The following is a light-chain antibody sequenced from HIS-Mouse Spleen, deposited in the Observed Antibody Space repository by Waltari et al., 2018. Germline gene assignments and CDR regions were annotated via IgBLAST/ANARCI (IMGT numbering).Light chain of an antibody. J-gene: IGLJ2*01. CDR2: EGS. Sequence: QSALTQPASVSGSPGQSITISCTGTSSDVGSYNLVSVYQQHPGKAPKPMIYEGSKRPSGVSNRFSCSKSGNTASLTISGLQAEDEADYYCCSYAGSSTLFGGGTKLTVL. CDR3: CSYAGSSTL. V-gene: IGLV2-23*01. CDR1: SSDVGSYNL.